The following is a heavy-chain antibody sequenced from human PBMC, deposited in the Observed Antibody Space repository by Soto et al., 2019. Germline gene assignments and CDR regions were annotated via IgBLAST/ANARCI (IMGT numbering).Heavy chain of an antibody. CDR2: INHSGST. Sequence: QVQLQQWGAGLLKPSETLSLTCAVYGGSFSGYYWGWIRQPPGKGLEGIGEINHSGSTNYNPSLKSRVTISVDTSKNQFSLKLSSVTAADTAVYYCAREHRSTVTTLYYFDYWGQGTLVTVSS. D-gene: IGHD4-17*01. J-gene: IGHJ4*02. CDR1: GGSFSGYY. CDR3: AREHRSTVTTLYYFDY. V-gene: IGHV4-34*01.